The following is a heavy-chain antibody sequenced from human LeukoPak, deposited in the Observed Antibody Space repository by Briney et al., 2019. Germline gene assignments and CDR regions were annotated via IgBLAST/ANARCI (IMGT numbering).Heavy chain of an antibody. CDR1: GVTFSTYW. CDR2: IKGDGSST. J-gene: IGHJ5*02. Sequence: GGSLRLSCATSGVTFSTYWMHWVRQAPGKGLVWVSRIKGDGSSTSYADSVRGRFTISRDNAKNTLYLQMNSLSAEDTAVYYCARDHDYGGNWFGPWGQGTLVIVSS. D-gene: IGHD4-23*01. CDR3: ARDHDYGGNWFGP. V-gene: IGHV3-74*01.